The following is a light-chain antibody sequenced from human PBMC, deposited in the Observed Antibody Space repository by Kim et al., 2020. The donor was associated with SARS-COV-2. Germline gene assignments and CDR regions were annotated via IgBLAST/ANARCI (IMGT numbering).Light chain of an antibody. V-gene: IGLV3-21*03. CDR1: NSGSSS. J-gene: IGLJ2*01. CDR2: HDS. Sequence: APGRTTRIDCRGDNSGSSSVHWYRQKPGQATVFVLYHDSDRPSGIPERFSGSNSGSTATLTISRVETGDAAAYYCQVWDSRSIHVLFAGGTQLTVL. CDR3: QVWDSRSIHVL.